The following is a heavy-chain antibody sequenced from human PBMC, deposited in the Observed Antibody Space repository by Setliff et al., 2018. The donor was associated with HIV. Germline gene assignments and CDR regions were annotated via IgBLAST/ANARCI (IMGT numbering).Heavy chain of an antibody. V-gene: IGHV4-39*01. CDR3: ARPSLGIGGGALFDY. Sequence: SETLSLTCTVSGASVNTNNYYWGWIRPPPGKGLEWIGNTHFSGSTYYSPSLRSRVTIYVGTSKRQFFLSLSSVTAADTAVYFCARPSLGIGGGALFDYWGQGILVTAPQ. D-gene: IGHD7-27*01. CDR1: GASVNTNNYY. J-gene: IGHJ4*02. CDR2: THFSGST.